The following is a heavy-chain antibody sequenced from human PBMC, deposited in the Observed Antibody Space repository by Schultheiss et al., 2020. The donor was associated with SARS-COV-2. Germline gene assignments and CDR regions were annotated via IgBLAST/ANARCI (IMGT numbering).Heavy chain of an antibody. V-gene: IGHV4-34*01. J-gene: IGHJ4*02. D-gene: IGHD1-26*01. CDR1: GGSFSGYY. CDR2: IYYSGST. Sequence: SQTLSLTCAVYGGSFSGYYWSWIRQPPGKGLEWIGYIYYSGSTYYNSPLKSRVTISVDTSKNQFSLRLSSVTAADTALYYCAGSYSGGFDNWGQGTLVTVSS. CDR3: AGSYSGGFDN.